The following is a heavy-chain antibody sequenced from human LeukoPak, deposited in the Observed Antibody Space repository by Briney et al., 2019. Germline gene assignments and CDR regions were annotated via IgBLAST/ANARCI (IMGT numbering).Heavy chain of an antibody. Sequence: GESLRLSCAASGFSFSTYWLHWVRHTPGKGLMWVSRINPDSSATSYADSVKGRFTISRDNAENTLYLRMNSLRREDTAVYYCVRGQEVWELLPDDGFDMWGQGTKVTVA. J-gene: IGHJ3*02. CDR2: INPDSSAT. V-gene: IGHV3-74*01. D-gene: IGHD1-26*01. CDR3: VRGQEVWELLPDDGFDM. CDR1: GFSFSTYW.